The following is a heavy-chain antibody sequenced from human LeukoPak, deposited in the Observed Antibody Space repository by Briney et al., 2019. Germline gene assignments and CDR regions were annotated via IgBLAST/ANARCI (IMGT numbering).Heavy chain of an antibody. CDR1: GGSISSDTYY. CDR3: AKERLGATTPNPDY. CDR2: VYYSGST. D-gene: IGHD1-26*01. Sequence: PSETLSLTCTVSGGSISSDTYYWGWIRQPPGKGLEWIGSVYYSGSTYYNPSLKSRVTISVDTSKNQFSLKLSSVTAADTAVYYCAKERLGATTPNPDYWGQGTLVTVSS. V-gene: IGHV4-39*02. J-gene: IGHJ4*02.